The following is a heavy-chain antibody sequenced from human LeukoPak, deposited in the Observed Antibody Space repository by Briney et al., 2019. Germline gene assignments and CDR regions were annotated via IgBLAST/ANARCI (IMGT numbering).Heavy chain of an antibody. Sequence: GGFLRLSCAASGFTFSSYEMNWVRQAPGKGLEWVSYISSSGSTIYYADSVKGRFTISRDNAKNSLYLQMNSLRAEDTAVYYCARNPPTRSRLLHYYYYGMDVWGKGTTVTVS. J-gene: IGHJ6*04. CDR3: ARNPPTRSRLLHYYYYGMDV. CDR1: GFTFSSYE. D-gene: IGHD2-15*01. CDR2: ISSSGSTI. V-gene: IGHV3-48*03.